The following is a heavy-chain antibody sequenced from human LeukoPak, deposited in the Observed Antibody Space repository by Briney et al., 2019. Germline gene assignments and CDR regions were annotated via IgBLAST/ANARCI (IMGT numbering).Heavy chain of an antibody. J-gene: IGHJ5*01. Sequence: PGGSLRLSCAASGSTFSSYWMSWVRQPPGKGLEWVANINQAGSEKYYVDSVKGRFTISRDNAKNSLYLQMNSLRAEDTAVYYCARDLALWFDYWGQGTLVTVSS. CDR2: INQAGSEK. CDR1: GSTFSSYW. CDR3: ARDLALWFDY. V-gene: IGHV3-7*04.